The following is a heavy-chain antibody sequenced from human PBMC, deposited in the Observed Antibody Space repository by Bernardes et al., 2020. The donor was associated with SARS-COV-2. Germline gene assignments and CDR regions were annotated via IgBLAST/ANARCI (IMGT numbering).Heavy chain of an antibody. CDR3: ASIGEGLLWLGAIDY. V-gene: IGHV3-21*01. CDR2: ISSRSSYI. D-gene: IGHD3-10*01. Sequence: GGTLTLSCASSGFTFSSCSMNWVRRAPGKGLEWVSSISSRSSYIYYSDSVKGRFTISRDNAKNSLYLQMNSLRAEDTAVYYYASIGEGLLWLGAIDYWGQGALVTVSS. CDR1: GFTFSSCS. J-gene: IGHJ4*02.